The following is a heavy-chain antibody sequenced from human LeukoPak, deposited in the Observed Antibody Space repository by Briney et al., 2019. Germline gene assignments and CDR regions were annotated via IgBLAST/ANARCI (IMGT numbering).Heavy chain of an antibody. CDR1: GFTFSSYD. CDR2: ISSSSDTI. D-gene: IGHD6-25*01. CDR3: ARHVEIPSAAPDYYYYYYVDV. Sequence: GGSLRLSCAASGFTFSSYDMSWVRQAPGKGLEWVSFISSSSDTINYADSVKGRFTVSRDNARNSLYLQMNSLRVEDTAVYSCARHVEIPSAAPDYYYYYYVDVWGIGTTVTVSS. V-gene: IGHV3-48*04. J-gene: IGHJ6*03.